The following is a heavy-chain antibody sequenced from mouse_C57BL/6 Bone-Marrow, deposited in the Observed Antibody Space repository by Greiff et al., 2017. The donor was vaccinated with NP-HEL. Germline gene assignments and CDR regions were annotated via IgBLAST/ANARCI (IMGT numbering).Heavy chain of an antibody. D-gene: IGHD2-3*01. Sequence: VQLQQPGAELVKPGASVKLSCKASGYTFTSYWMQWVKQRPGQGLEWIGEIDPSDSYTNYNQKFKGKATLTVDTSSSTAYMQLSSLTSEDSAVYYCAREGWLLRFAYGCQGTLVTVSA. J-gene: IGHJ3*01. V-gene: IGHV1-50*01. CDR2: IDPSDSYT. CDR3: AREGWLLRFAY. CDR1: GYTFTSYW.